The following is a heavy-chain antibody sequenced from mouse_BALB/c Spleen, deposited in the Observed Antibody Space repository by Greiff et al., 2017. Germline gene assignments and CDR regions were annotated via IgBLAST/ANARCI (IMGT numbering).Heavy chain of an antibody. V-gene: IGHV2-4-1*01. J-gene: IGHJ1*01. CDR2: IWSGGST. Sequence: VQLQQSGPGLVQPSQSLSITCTVSGFSLTSYGVHWVRQSPGKGLEWLGVIWSGGSTDYNAAFISRLSISKDNSKSQVFFKMNSLQADDTAIYYCAKNYYGSSGYFDVWGAGTTVTVSS. CDR3: AKNYYGSSGYFDV. CDR1: GFSLTSYG. D-gene: IGHD1-1*01.